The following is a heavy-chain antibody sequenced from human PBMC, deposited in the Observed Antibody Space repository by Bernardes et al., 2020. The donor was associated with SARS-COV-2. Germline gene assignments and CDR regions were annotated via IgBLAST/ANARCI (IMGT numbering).Heavy chain of an antibody. J-gene: IGHJ4*02. CDR1: GFTFSSYA. Sequence: GSLRLSCAASGFTFSSYAMHWVRQAPGKGLEWVSFISYDGTINYYADSVKGRFAISRDNSKNTLYLQMNSLRAEDTAVYYCARGIYYDSSGLSPLDFWGQGTLVTVSS. CDR2: ISYDGTIN. CDR3: ARGIYYDSSGLSPLDF. V-gene: IGHV3-30*09. D-gene: IGHD3-22*01.